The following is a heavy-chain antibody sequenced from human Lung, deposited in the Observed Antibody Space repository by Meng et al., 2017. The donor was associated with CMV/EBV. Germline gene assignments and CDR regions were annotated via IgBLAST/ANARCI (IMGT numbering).Heavy chain of an antibody. D-gene: IGHD2-15*01. J-gene: IGHJ4*02. CDR3: ARVGGCSGGGCYHRLFDY. CDR1: GGSISSGDYY. CDR2: IYYTGST. V-gene: IGHV4-30-4*01. Sequence: QGQRQSSGPGLVKPSQTRSLPCTVSGGSISSGDYYWSWIRQPPRKGLEWIGYIYYTGSTYYNPSLKSRVIISVDTSKNQFSLKLNSVTAADTAVYYCARVGGCSGGGCYHRLFDYWGQGTLVTVSS.